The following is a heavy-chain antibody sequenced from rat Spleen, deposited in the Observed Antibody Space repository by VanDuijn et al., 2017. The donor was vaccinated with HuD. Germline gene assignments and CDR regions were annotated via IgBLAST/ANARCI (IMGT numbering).Heavy chain of an antibody. CDR3: ARESDWDLDYFDY. Sequence: EVRLQESGPGLVKPSQSLSLTCSVTGYSITSSYRWNWIRKFPGNKLEWMGYINSAGSTNYNPSLRSRISIARDTSKNQFFLQVNSVTAEDTATYYCARESDWDLDYFDYWGQGVMVTVSS. D-gene: IGHD5-1*01. CDR1: GYSITSSYR. J-gene: IGHJ2*01. V-gene: IGHV3-3*01. CDR2: INSAGST.